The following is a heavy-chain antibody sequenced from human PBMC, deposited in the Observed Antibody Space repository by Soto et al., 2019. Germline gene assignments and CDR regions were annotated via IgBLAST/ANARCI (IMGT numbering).Heavy chain of an antibody. D-gene: IGHD2-21*02. CDR3: AKVGGSHIVVVTAIPDSYYCYGKDV. Sequence: GGSLRLSCAASGFTFSSYAMSWVRQAPGKGLEWVSAISGSGGSTYYADSVKGRFTISRDNSKNTLYLQMNSLRAEDTAVYYCAKVGGSHIVVVTAIPDSYYCYGKDVWGQGTTVTVSS. CDR1: GFTFSSYA. V-gene: IGHV3-23*01. J-gene: IGHJ6*02. CDR2: ISGSGGST.